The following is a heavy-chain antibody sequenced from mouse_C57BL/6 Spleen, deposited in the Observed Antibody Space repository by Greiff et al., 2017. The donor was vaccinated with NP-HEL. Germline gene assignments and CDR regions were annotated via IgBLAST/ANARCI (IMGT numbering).Heavy chain of an antibody. D-gene: IGHD2-1*01. CDR2: IYPGSGST. CDR1: GYTFTSYW. CDR3: ARHHYGNYEAWFAY. V-gene: IGHV1-55*01. J-gene: IGHJ3*01. Sequence: QVQLQQPGAELVKPGASVKMSCKASGYTFTSYWITWVKQRPGQGLEWIGDIYPGSGSTNYNEKFKSKATLTVDTSSSTAYMQLSSLTSEDSAVYYCARHHYGNYEAWFAYWGQGTLVTVSA.